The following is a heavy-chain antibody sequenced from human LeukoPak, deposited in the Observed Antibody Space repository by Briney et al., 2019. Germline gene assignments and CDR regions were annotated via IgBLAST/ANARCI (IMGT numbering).Heavy chain of an antibody. J-gene: IGHJ2*01. D-gene: IGHD1-14*01. Sequence: PGGSLKLSCAASGFTFSGSDIHWVRQASGKGLEWIGRIKTKAESYATAYVVSVKGRFTLSRDDSKNTAFLQMNSLKTEDTAVYYCSRRMFTADRHLDLWGRGTLVTVSS. CDR3: SRRMFTADRHLDL. CDR2: IKTKAESYAT. V-gene: IGHV3-73*01. CDR1: GFTFSGSD.